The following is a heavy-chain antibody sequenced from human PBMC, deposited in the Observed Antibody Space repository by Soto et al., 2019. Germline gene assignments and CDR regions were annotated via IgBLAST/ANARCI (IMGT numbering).Heavy chain of an antibody. CDR1: SGSISSDKYY. D-gene: IGHD4-17*01. V-gene: IGHV4-30-4*01. Sequence: QVQLQESGPGLVKPSQTLSLTCSVSSGSISSDKYYWTWIRQSPGKGLEWIGHIYYTGTTHYNPSVTSRVIILLDKSKDQYSLTLTSVTGADTGVYYCATVMHDYGTNWVESWGQGILVTVSS. CDR3: ATVMHDYGTNWVES. J-gene: IGHJ5*01. CDR2: IYYTGTT.